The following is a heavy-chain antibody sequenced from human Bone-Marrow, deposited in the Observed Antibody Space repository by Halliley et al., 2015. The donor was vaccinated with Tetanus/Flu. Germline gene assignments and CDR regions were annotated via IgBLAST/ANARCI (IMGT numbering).Heavy chain of an antibody. J-gene: IGHJ5*02. Sequence: PSLTCDVSGGSISSSGYYWSWIRQPPGKGLEWIGYSYYSGSTYYSPSLKSRVTISVDTSNNQFSLRLRSVTAADTAVYYCARAYGDSIYWFDPWGQGTLVTVSS. CDR1: GGSISSSGYY. D-gene: IGHD4-17*01. V-gene: IGHV4-30-4*01. CDR3: ARAYGDSIYWFDP. CDR2: SYYSGST.